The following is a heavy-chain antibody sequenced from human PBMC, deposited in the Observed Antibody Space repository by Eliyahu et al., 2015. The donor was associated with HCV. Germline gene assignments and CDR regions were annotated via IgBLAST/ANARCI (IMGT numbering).Heavy chain of an antibody. J-gene: IGHJ4*02. CDR2: ISSSSSTI. V-gene: IGHV3-48*02. CDR1: GFTFSSYS. D-gene: IGHD5-12*01. Sequence: SGFTFSSYSMNWVRQAPGKGLEWVSYISSSSSTIYYADSVKGRFTISRDNAKNSLYLQMNSLRDEDTAVYYCARYRGYGGYTSRLDYWGQGTLVTVSS. CDR3: ARYRGYGGYTSRLDY.